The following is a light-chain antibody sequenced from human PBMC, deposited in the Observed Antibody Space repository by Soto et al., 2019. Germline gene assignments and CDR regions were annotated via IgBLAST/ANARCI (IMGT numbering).Light chain of an antibody. CDR2: AAS. V-gene: IGKV1-8*01. CDR3: QQYYIYPLT. CDR1: QGISSY. Sequence: AIRMTQSPSSLSASTGDRVTITCRASQGISSYLAWYQQKPGKAPKLLIYAASTLQSGVPSRFSGIGSGTDFTLTISCLQSEYFATYYCQQYYIYPLTFGGGTKVEIK. J-gene: IGKJ4*01.